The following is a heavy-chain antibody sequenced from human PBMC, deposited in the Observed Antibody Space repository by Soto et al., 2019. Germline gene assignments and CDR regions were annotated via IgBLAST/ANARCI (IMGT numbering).Heavy chain of an antibody. J-gene: IGHJ3*02. CDR3: ARSPYSSSRYAFDI. CDR1: GGTFSSYA. D-gene: IGHD6-13*01. V-gene: IGHV1-69*13. Sequence: ASVKVSCKASGGTFSSYAISWVRQAPGQGLEWMGGIIPIFGTANYAQKFQGRVTITADESTSTAYMELSSLRSEDAAVYYCARSPYSSSRYAFDIWGHGTMVTVSS. CDR2: IIPIFGTA.